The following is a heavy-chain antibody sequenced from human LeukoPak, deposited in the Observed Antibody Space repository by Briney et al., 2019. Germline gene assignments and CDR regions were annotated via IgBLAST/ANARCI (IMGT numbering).Heavy chain of an antibody. CDR2: IHCSGNT. Sequence: SETLSLTCTVSGDSISSYYWSWIRQPPGTGLEWIGYIHCSGNTNYNPSLKSRVSISVDTSNNQFSLKLSSVTAADTAVYYCARPGWVGATGAFHIWGQGTLVTVSS. CDR3: ARPGWVGATGAFHI. D-gene: IGHD1-26*01. CDR1: GDSISSYY. V-gene: IGHV4-59*01. J-gene: IGHJ3*02.